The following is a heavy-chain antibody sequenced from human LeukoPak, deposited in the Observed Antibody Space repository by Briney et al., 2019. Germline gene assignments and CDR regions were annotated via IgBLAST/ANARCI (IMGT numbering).Heavy chain of an antibody. CDR2: ISSSSSYI. V-gene: IGHV3-21*01. CDR1: GFTFSSYS. Sequence: GGSLRLSCAASGFTFSSYSMNWVRQAPGKGLEWVSSISSSSSYIYYADSVKGRFTISRDNAKNSLYLQMNSLRAEDTAAYYCARDLIAARPFDYWGQGTLVTVSS. CDR3: ARDLIAARPFDY. D-gene: IGHD6-6*01. J-gene: IGHJ4*02.